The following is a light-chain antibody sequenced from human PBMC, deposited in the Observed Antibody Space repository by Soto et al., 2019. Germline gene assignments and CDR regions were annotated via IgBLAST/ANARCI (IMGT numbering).Light chain of an antibody. Sequence: EIVLTQSPGTLSLSPGERATLSCRASQSVSNNYLAWYQQKPGQAPRLLIYGASNRATGIPDRFSGSGSGTDFILTISRLEPEDFALYYCQQYGSSPVTFGQGTKVDIK. CDR3: QQYGSSPVT. J-gene: IGKJ1*01. V-gene: IGKV3-20*01. CDR2: GAS. CDR1: QSVSNNY.